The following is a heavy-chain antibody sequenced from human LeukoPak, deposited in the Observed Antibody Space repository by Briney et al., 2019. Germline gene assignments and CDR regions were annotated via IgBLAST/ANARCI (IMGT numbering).Heavy chain of an antibody. CDR2: IKQDGSEK. CDR1: GFTFSSHW. V-gene: IGHV3-7*01. Sequence: SGGSLRLSCAASGFTFSSHWMSWDRQAPGKGLEWVANIKQDGSEKYYVDSVKGRFTISRDNAKNSLFLQMNSLRIEDTAVYYCAREPHIAVVTHFDYWGQGTLLTVSS. CDR3: AREPHIAVVTHFDY. J-gene: IGHJ4*02. D-gene: IGHD6-19*01.